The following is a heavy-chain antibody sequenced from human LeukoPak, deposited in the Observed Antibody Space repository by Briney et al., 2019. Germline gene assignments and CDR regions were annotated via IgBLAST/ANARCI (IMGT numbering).Heavy chain of an antibody. CDR2: INPNSGGT. CDR1: GYTFTGYY. J-gene: IGHJ4*02. D-gene: IGHD2-2*01. V-gene: IGHV1-2*02. CDR3: ARDLGSSTSHFDY. Sequence: GASVKVSCKASGYTFTGYYMHWVRQAPGQGLEWMGWINPNSGGTNYAQKFRGRVTMTRDTSISTAYMELSRLRSDDTAVYYCARDLGSSTSHFDYWGQGTLVTVSS.